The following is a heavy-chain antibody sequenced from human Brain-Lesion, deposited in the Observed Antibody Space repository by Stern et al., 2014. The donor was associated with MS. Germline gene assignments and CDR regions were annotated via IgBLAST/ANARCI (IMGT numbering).Heavy chain of an antibody. CDR2: ITHHTSGT. CDR3: ARDQRGITIFGVVTDYYYLGMDV. Sequence: QMQLVQSGAEVKKPGASVKVSCKTSGYIFTGYYIHWVRQAPGQGLEWVAWITHHTSGTKYAQKVQGRVTMSRDTSISTAYVELSSLTSDDTAVYYCARDQRGITIFGVVTDYYYLGMDVWGQGTTVTVSS. J-gene: IGHJ6*02. V-gene: IGHV1-2*02. CDR1: GYIFTGYY. D-gene: IGHD3-3*01.